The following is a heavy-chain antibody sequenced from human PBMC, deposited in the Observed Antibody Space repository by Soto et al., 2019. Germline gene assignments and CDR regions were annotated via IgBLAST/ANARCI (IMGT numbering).Heavy chain of an antibody. D-gene: IGHD5-12*01. Sequence: QVQLVQSGAEVKKPGASVKVSCKASGYTFTGYYMHWVRQAPGQGLEWMGWINPNSGGTNYAQKFQGRVTMTRDPSISTDYMELSRLSSDDTAVYYWAREVVEMATIYDYWGQGTLVTVSS. CDR3: AREVVEMATIYDY. CDR1: GYTFTGYY. J-gene: IGHJ4*02. V-gene: IGHV1-2*02. CDR2: INPNSGGT.